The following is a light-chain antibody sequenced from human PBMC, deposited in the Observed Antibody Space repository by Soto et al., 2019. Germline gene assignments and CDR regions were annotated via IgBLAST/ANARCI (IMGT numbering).Light chain of an antibody. J-gene: IGKJ3*01. CDR2: DAS. Sequence: EIVLTQSPATLSLSPGERATLSCRASQSVSSYLAWYQQKPGQAPRLLIYDASSRATGIPARFSGSGSGTDFTLTSSILEPEDFSVYCSQQRSNSFTFGPGTKVDIK. V-gene: IGKV3-11*01. CDR1: QSVSSY. CDR3: QQRSNSFT.